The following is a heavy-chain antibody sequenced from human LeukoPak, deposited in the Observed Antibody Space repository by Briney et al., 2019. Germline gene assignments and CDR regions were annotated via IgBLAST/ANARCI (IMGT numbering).Heavy chain of an antibody. Sequence: ASVKVSCKASGYTFTGYYMHWVRQAPGQGLEWMGWINPNSGGTNYAQKFQGRVTMTRDTSISTAYMELSRLRSDDTAMYYCARGGGLEWLLYRSDWFDPWGQGTLVTVSS. D-gene: IGHD3-3*01. CDR2: INPNSGGT. CDR3: ARGGGLEWLLYRSDWFDP. V-gene: IGHV1-2*02. CDR1: GYTFTGYY. J-gene: IGHJ5*02.